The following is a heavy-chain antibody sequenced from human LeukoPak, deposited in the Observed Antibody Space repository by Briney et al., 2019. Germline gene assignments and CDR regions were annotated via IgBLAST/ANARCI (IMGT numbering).Heavy chain of an antibody. CDR2: IYYSGST. V-gene: IGHV4-39*01. CDR3: ASHSYYYDSSGYRGYWYFDL. CDR1: GGSISSSSYY. J-gene: IGHJ2*01. Sequence: SETLSLTCTVSGGSISSSSYYWGWLRQPPGKGLEWIGSIYYSGSTYYNPSLKSRVTISVDTSKNQFSLKLSSVTAADTAVYYCASHSYYYDSSGYRGYWYFDLWGRGTLVTVSS. D-gene: IGHD3-22*01.